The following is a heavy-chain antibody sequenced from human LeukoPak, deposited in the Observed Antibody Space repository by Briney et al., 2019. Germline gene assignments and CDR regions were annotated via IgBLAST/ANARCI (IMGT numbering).Heavy chain of an antibody. CDR2: ISSSSSTI. D-gene: IGHD3-22*01. CDR3: ARDFYYDSSGYNYYMDV. J-gene: IGHJ6*03. Sequence: GGSLRLSCAASGFTFSSYSMNWVRQAPGKVLEWVSYISSSSSTIYYADSVKGRFTISRDNAKNSLYLQMNSLRAEDTAVYYCARDFYYDSSGYNYYMDVWGKGTTVTVSS. CDR1: GFTFSSYS. V-gene: IGHV3-48*01.